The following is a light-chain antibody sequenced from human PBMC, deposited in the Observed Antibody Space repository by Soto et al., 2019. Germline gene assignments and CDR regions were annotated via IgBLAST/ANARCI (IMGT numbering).Light chain of an antibody. Sequence: DIGITQTPLSSPVTLGQSASISVISIQSLVHSDGNTYFSWFQQRPGRSPRRLIYKVSNRDSGVPARFSGSGSGTDFALKISRVEAEDVGVYYCMQGTHWPITFGQGTRLEIK. CDR1: QSLVHSDGNTY. J-gene: IGKJ5*01. CDR3: MQGTHWPIT. V-gene: IGKV2-30*02. CDR2: KVS.